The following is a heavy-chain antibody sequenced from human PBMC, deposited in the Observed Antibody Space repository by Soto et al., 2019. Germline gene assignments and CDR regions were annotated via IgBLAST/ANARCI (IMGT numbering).Heavy chain of an antibody. CDR3: ARRAAWFDP. CDR2: IYYSGST. Sequence: SSETLSLTCTVSGGSISSYYWSWIRQPPGKGLEWIGYIYYSGSTNYNPSLKSRVTISVDTSKNQFSLKLSSVTAADTAVYYCARRAAWFDPWGQGTLVTVSS. CDR1: GGSISSYY. J-gene: IGHJ5*02. V-gene: IGHV4-59*01.